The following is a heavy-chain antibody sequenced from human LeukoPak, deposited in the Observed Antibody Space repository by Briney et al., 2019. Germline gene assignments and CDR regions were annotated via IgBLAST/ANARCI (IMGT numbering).Heavy chain of an antibody. J-gene: IGHJ4*02. V-gene: IGHV3-21*04. CDR3: AKDDY. CDR2: ISSTSSHT. CDR1: GFTFSTHT. Sequence: GGSLRLSCAASGFTFSTHTMNWVRQAPGKGLEWVSCISSTSSHTYYADSLKGRFTISRDNSKNSLYLQMNSLRTEDTALYYCAKDDYWGQGTLVTVSS.